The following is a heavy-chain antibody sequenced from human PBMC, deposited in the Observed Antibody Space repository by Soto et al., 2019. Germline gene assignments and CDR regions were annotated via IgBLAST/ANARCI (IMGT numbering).Heavy chain of an antibody. J-gene: IGHJ4*02. CDR2: MNPYTGKT. Sequence: GXSVKDSFQASGYTFTACDIHWVRQAPGRGLEWMGWMNPYTGKTGNAQRFQGRVTMTRDTSISTAYMEVSSLRSEDTGVYYCVRRKERSGPHYFDDWGQGTLVTVSS. CDR1: GYTFTACD. CDR3: VRRKERSGPHYFDD. V-gene: IGHV1-8*02. D-gene: IGHD6-25*01.